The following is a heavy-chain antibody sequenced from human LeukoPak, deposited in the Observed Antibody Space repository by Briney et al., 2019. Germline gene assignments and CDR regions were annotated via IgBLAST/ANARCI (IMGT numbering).Heavy chain of an antibody. CDR2: IIPIFGIA. Sequence: ASVKVSCKASGGTFSSYAISWVRQAPGQGLEWMGRIIPIFGIANYAQKFQGRVTITVDKSTSTAYMELSSLRSEDTAVYYCARESEQQLVDYWGQGTLVTVSS. CDR1: GGTFSSYA. D-gene: IGHD6-13*01. CDR3: ARESEQQLVDY. J-gene: IGHJ4*02. V-gene: IGHV1-69*04.